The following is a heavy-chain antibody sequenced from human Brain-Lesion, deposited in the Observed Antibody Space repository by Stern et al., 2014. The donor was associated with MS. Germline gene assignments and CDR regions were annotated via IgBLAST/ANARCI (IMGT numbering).Heavy chain of an antibody. J-gene: IGHJ6*02. CDR1: GYIFTGYY. D-gene: IGHD3-3*01. V-gene: IGHV1-2*02. CDR3: ARGQRGITIFGVVTDYYYLGMDV. CDR2: IHPNTGGT. Sequence: VQLVESGAEVKKPGASVKVSCKTSGYIFTGYYIHWVRQAPGQGLEWMAWIHPNTGGTKYAQKFQGRVNMSRATSISTAYVELSSLTSDDTGVYFCARGQRGITIFGVVTDYYYLGMDVWGQGTTVTVSS.